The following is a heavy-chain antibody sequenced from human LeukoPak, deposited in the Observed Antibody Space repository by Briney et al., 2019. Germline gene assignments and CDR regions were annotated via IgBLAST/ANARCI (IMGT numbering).Heavy chain of an antibody. CDR1: GYSLTDLS. V-gene: IGHV1-24*01. CDR2: FDPDYGET. Sequence: ASVKVSCKVSGYSLTDLSMHWVRQAPGQGLEWMGGFDPDYGETFYAQKLQGRVTTTEDTSADTAYMELSSLRPDDTAVYYCASYGDPNDAFDIWGQGTMVTVSS. CDR3: ASYGDPNDAFDI. D-gene: IGHD2-21*02. J-gene: IGHJ3*02.